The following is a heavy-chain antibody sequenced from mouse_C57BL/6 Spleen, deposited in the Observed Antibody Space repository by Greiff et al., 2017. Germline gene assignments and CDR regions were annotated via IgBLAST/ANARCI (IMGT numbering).Heavy chain of an antibody. CDR2: INPNNGGT. Sequence: EVKLQESGPELVKPGASVKIPCKASGYTFTDYNMDWVKQSHGKSLEWIGDINPNNGGTIYNQKFKGKATLTVDKSSSTAYMELRSLTSEDTAVYYCARFPYGSSYGFDYWGQGTTLTVSS. CDR3: ARFPYGSSYGFDY. V-gene: IGHV1-18*01. J-gene: IGHJ2*01. D-gene: IGHD1-1*01. CDR1: GYTFTDYN.